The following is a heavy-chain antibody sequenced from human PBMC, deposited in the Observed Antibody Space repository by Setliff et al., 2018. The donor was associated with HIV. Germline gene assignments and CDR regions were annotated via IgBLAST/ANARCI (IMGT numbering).Heavy chain of an antibody. CDR2: INWNSDFI. D-gene: IGHD3-3*01. V-gene: IGHV3-9*01. Sequence: GGSLRLSCVASGFNFEYHIMYWVRQVPGKGLEWVSTINWNSDFIAYEDSVKGRFTVSRDNAKNSVHLQMNSLRDEDTAVYYCAKGPGFLADFWGQGTLVTVSS. CDR1: GFNFEYHI. CDR3: AKGPGFLADF. J-gene: IGHJ4*02.